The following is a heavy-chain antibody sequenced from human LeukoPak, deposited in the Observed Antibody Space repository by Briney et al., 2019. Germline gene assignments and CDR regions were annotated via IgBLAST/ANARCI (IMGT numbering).Heavy chain of an antibody. J-gene: IGHJ4*02. CDR2: IYYSGST. CDR1: GGSISSSSYY. V-gene: IGHV4-39*07. CDR3: GGSSWPEFDY. Sequence: SETLSLTCTVSGGSISSSSYYWGWIRQPPGKGLEWIGSIYYSGSTYYNPSLKSRVTISVDKSKNQFSLKLSSVTAADTAVYYCGGSSWPEFDYWGQGTLVTVSS. D-gene: IGHD6-13*01.